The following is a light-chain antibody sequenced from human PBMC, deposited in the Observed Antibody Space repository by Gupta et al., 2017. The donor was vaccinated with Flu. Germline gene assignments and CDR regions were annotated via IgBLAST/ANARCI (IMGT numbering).Light chain of an antibody. CDR1: SSDVGGYNY. CDR3: SSYTSSSTLV. CDR2: EVS. Sequence: QSALTQPASVSGSPRQSITISCTGTSSDVGGYNYVSWYQQHPDKAPKLMIYEVSNRPSGVSDRFSGSKSGNTASLTISGLQAEDEADYYCSSYTSSSTLVFGGGTKLTVL. V-gene: IGLV2-14*01. J-gene: IGLJ2*01.